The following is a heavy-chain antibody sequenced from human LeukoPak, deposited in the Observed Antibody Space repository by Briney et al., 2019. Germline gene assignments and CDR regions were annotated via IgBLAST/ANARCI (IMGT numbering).Heavy chain of an antibody. Sequence: GGSLRLSCAASGFTFSSYSMNWVRQAPGKGLEWVSSISSSSSYIYYADSVKGRFTISRDNAKNSLCLQMNSLRAEDTAVYYCAKRDSNLHYYDSSGYPSWGQGTLVTVSS. J-gene: IGHJ4*02. V-gene: IGHV3-21*01. D-gene: IGHD3-22*01. CDR3: AKRDSNLHYYDSSGYPS. CDR2: ISSSSSYI. CDR1: GFTFSSYS.